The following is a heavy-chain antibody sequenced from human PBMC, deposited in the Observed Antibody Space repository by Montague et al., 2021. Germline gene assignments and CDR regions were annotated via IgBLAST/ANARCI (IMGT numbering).Heavy chain of an antibody. CDR3: ARDYYGSGRGMDYFDY. V-gene: IGHV3-21*01. CDR1: GFTFRSYS. J-gene: IGHJ4*02. D-gene: IGHD3-10*01. CDR2: ISSSSSYV. Sequence: SLRLSCAASGFTFRSYSMNWVRQAPGKGLEWVSSISSSSSYVYYTDSVKGRFTISRDNAKNSLYLQMNSLRAEDTAVYYCARDYYGSGRGMDYFDYWGQGTLVTVSS.